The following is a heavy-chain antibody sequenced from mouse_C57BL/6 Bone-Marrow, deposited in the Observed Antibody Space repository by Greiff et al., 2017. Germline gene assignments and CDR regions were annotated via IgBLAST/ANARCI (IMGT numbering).Heavy chain of an antibody. Sequence: VQLQQSGAELARPGASVKMSCKASGYTFTSYTMHWVKQRPGQGLEWIGYINPSSGYTKYNQKFKDKATLTADKSSSTAYMQLSSLTSEDSAVYYGAGMGLRWAGFDYWGQGTLVTVSA. CDR1: GYTFTSYT. V-gene: IGHV1-4*01. CDR3: AGMGLRWAGFDY. D-gene: IGHD2-4*01. CDR2: INPSSGYT. J-gene: IGHJ3*01.